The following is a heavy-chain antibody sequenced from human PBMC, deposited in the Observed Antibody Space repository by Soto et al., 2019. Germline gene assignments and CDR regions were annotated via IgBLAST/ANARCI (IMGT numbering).Heavy chain of an antibody. J-gene: IGHJ4*02. CDR2: ITASGGHT. D-gene: IGHD6-13*01. V-gene: IGHV3-23*01. CDR1: GFTFSSYA. Sequence: PGGSLRLSCVASGFTFSSYAMTWVRQAPGKGLEWVSAITASGGHTNYVDSVKGRFTISRDNSKNTLYLQMNSLRAEDTAVYYCAYSSTPFDYWGQGT. CDR3: AYSSTPFDY.